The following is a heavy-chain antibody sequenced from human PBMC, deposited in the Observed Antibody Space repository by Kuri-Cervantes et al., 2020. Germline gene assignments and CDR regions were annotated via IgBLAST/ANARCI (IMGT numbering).Heavy chain of an antibody. CDR1: VYTFTSYG. V-gene: IGHV1-18*01. Sequence: ASVKVSCKASVYTFTSYGISWVRQAPGQGLEWMGWSTPFNCNTNYEQKFQERVTITRDMSTSTAYMDLSSLRSEDTAVYYCAAVVSWGGGYYGSGDWYFDLWGRGTLVTVSS. J-gene: IGHJ2*01. D-gene: IGHD3-10*01. CDR3: AAVVSWGGGYYGSGDWYFDL. CDR2: STPFNCNT.